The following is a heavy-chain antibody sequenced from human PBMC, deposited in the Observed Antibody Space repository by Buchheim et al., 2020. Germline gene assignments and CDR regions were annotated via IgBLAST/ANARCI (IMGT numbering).Heavy chain of an antibody. CDR1: GYTFTSYY. Sequence: QVQLVQSGAEVKKPGASVKVSCKASGYTFTSYYMHWVRQAPGQGLEWMGIINPSGGSTSYAQKFQGRVTLPRETPTRTVYMELSSLRSEDTAVYYCARSLSAVSYYDFWRRYYFDYWGQGTL. J-gene: IGHJ4*02. CDR2: INPSGGST. CDR3: ARSLSAVSYYDFWRRYYFDY. V-gene: IGHV1-46*03. D-gene: IGHD3-3*01.